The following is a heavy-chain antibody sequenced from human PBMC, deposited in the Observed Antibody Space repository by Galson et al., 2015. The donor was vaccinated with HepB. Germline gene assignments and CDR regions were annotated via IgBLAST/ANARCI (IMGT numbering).Heavy chain of an antibody. D-gene: IGHD6-6*01. J-gene: IGHJ4*02. CDR1: GFTFSGSA. CDR2: IRSKANSYAT. Sequence: SLRLSCAASGFTFSGSAMHWVRQASGKGLEWVGRIRSKANSYATAYAASVKGRFTISRDDSKNTLYLQMNSLKTEDTAVYYCTTAVEYSSSQVDYWGQGTLVTVSS. CDR3: TTAVEYSSSQVDY. V-gene: IGHV3-73*01.